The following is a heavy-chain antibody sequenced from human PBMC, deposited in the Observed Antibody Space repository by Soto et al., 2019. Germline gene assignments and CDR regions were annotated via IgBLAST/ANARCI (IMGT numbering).Heavy chain of an antibody. CDR2: AYYSGDT. CDR3: ARDRSTYGGGGTGEVKENWFDP. D-gene: IGHD2-8*01. CDR1: GGSISRYY. V-gene: IGHV4-59*01. Sequence: QVQLQESGPGLVKASETLSLTCSVSGGSISRYYWSWIRQPPGKGLEWIGYAYYSGDTGYNPSLKSRVTMAVDTSKNQVSLKLSSVTAADTGVYYCARDRSTYGGGGTGEVKENWFDPWGQGALVTVSS. J-gene: IGHJ5*02.